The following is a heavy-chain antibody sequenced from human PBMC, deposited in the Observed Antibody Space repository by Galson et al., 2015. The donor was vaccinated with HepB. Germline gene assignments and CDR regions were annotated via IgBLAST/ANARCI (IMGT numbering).Heavy chain of an antibody. Sequence: SVKVACKAYGYTFTSFYIHWVRQAPGHGLEWVGIIKPSGGRTNYAQKSQGRITVPGDTSTTTVYMELSSLRSEDTAVYSCARDQGFGIKNWGQGTLVTVSS. V-gene: IGHV1-46*01. CDR2: IKPSGGRT. CDR1: GYTFTSFY. J-gene: IGHJ4*02. CDR3: ARDQGFGIKN. D-gene: IGHD1-14*01.